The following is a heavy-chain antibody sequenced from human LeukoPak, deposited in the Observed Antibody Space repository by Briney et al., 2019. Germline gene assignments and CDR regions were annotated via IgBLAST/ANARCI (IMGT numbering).Heavy chain of an antibody. V-gene: IGHV3-23*01. CDR3: AKRGYTYSSGWYDGYYYYGMDV. J-gene: IGHJ6*02. CDR1: GFTFSSYA. Sequence: GGSLRLSCAASGFTFSSYAMSWVRQAPGKGLEWVSAISGSGGSTYCADSVKGRFTISRDNSKNTLYLQMNSLRAEDTAVYYCAKRGYTYSSGWYDGYYYYGMDVWGQGTTVTVSS. D-gene: IGHD6-19*01. CDR2: ISGSGGST.